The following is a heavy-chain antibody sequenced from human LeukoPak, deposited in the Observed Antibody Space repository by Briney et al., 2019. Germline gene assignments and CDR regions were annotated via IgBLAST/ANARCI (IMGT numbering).Heavy chain of an antibody. CDR2: IDRDGSRT. D-gene: IGHD2-2*01. CDR1: GFTFRNFM. J-gene: IGHJ4*02. V-gene: IGHV3-74*01. CDR3: ARVMGRYCSSNSCYVDY. Sequence: GGSLRLSCAASGFTFRNFMMHWVRQGPGKGLEWVSRIDRDGSRTSYADSVKGRFTISRDNAKSALYLQMNSLRAEDTAVYYCARVMGRYCSSNSCYVDYWGQGTLVTVSS.